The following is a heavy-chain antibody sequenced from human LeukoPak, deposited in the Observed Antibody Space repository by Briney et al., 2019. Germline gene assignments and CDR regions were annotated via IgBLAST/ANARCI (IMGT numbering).Heavy chain of an antibody. CDR3: ARHAVKMATIESINWGASDAFDI. CDR1: GGSISSHY. V-gene: IGHV4-4*07. Sequence: PWETLSLTCTVSGGSISSHYWSWIRQPAGKGLEWIGRIYTSGSTNYNPSLRSRVTISVDTSKNQFSLKLSSVTAADTAVYYCARHAVKMATIESINWGASDAFDIWGQGTMVTVSS. CDR2: IYTSGST. J-gene: IGHJ3*02. D-gene: IGHD5-24*01.